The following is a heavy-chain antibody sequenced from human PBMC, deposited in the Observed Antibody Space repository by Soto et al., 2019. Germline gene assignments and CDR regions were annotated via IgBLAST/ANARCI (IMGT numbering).Heavy chain of an antibody. V-gene: IGHV1-3*01. CDR3: ARTYYDSSGYETLDY. J-gene: IGHJ4*02. D-gene: IGHD3-22*01. Sequence: QVQLVQSGAEVKKPGASVKVSCKASGYTSTSYAMHWVRQAPGQRLEWMGWINAGNGNTKYSQKFQGRVTITRDTSASTAYMELSSLRSEDTAVYYCARTYYDSSGYETLDYWGQGTLVTVSS. CDR1: GYTSTSYA. CDR2: INAGNGNT.